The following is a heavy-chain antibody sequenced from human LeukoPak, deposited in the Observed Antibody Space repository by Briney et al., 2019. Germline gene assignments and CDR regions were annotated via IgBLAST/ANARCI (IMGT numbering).Heavy chain of an antibody. J-gene: IGHJ3*02. Sequence: SETLSLTCTVSGGSISSYYWSWIRQPPGKGLEWIGYIYHSGSTNYNPSLKSRVTISVDTSKNQFSLKLSSVTAADTAVYYCARGIRWSDAFDIWGQGTMVTVSS. CDR1: GGSISSYY. V-gene: IGHV4-59*01. CDR2: IYHSGST. CDR3: ARGIRWSDAFDI. D-gene: IGHD4-23*01.